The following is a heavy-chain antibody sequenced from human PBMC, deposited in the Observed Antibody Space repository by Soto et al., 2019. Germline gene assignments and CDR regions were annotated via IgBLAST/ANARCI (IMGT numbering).Heavy chain of an antibody. CDR1: GYTFTSYD. D-gene: IGHD6-19*01. CDR3: ARGYSSGWYRRWYFDL. Sequence: QVQLVQSGAEVKKPGASVKVSCKASGYTFTSYDINWVRQATGQGLEWMGWMNPNSGNTGYAQKFQGRVTMTRNTSICTAYMELSSLRSEDTAVYYCARGYSSGWYRRWYFDLWGRGTLVTVSS. J-gene: IGHJ2*01. CDR2: MNPNSGNT. V-gene: IGHV1-8*01.